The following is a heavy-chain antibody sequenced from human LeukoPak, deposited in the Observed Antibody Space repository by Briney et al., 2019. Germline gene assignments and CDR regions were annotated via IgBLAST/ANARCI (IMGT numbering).Heavy chain of an antibody. CDR3: ARDYASAYYYASTSYPYGMDV. D-gene: IGHD3-22*01. V-gene: IGHV4-30-4*01. J-gene: IGHJ6*02. CDR2: IYSTGST. CDR1: GGSVSSRDFY. Sequence: SETLSLTCTVSGGSVSSRDFYWSWIRQPPGKGLEWIGYIYSTGSTYYNPSLKSRVAISIDTSNNQFSVKLSSVTAADTAVYFCARDYASAYYYASTSYPYGMDVWGQGTTATVSS.